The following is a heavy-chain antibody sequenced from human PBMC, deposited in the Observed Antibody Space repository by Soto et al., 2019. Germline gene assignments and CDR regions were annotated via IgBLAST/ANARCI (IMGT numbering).Heavy chain of an antibody. V-gene: IGHV1-24*01. CDR2: FDPEDGET. J-gene: IGHJ3*02. CDR3: ATLVAAASHDAFDI. D-gene: IGHD6-13*01. Sequence: VASVKVSCKVSGYTLTELSMHWVRQAPGKGLEWMGGFDPEDGETIYAQKFQGRVTMTEDTSTDTAYMELSSLRSEDTAVYYCATLVAAASHDAFDIWGQGTMVTVSS. CDR1: GYTLTELS.